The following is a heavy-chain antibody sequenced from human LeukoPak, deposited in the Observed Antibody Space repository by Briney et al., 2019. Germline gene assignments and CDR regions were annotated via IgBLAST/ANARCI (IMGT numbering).Heavy chain of an antibody. J-gene: IGHJ4*02. CDR3: ARFAKGYGSGDIDY. D-gene: IGHD3-10*01. CDR2: IKQDGDQK. CDR1: GFTFSRYL. V-gene: IGHV3-7*01. Sequence: GGSLRLSCVASGFTFSRYLMSWVRQAPGKGLEGVANIKQDGDQKHYVDSVRVRFITSRDNAKNSLHLQMNSLRAEDTAVYYCARFAKGYGSGDIDYWGQGTLVTVSS.